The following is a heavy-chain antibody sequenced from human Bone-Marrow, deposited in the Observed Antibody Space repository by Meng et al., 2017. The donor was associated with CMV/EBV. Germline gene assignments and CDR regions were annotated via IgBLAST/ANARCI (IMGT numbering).Heavy chain of an antibody. V-gene: IGHV1-2*02. D-gene: IGHD6-19*01. CDR1: GYTFTGYY. CDR3: ARVKEDSSGWYPLDY. Sequence: ASVKVSCKASGYTFTGYYMHWVRQAPGQGLEWMGWINPNSGGTNYAQKFQGRVTMTRDTSVSTAYMEMTRLTSADTAVFYCARVKEDSSGWYPLDYWGQGTLVTVSS. CDR2: INPNSGGT. J-gene: IGHJ4*02.